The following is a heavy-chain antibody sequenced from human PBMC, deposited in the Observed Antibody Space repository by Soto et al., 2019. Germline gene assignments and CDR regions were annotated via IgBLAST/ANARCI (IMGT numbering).Heavy chain of an antibody. CDR1: GFTFSDYY. CDR2: ISSSGSTI. Sequence: GGSLRLSCAASGFTFSDYYMSWIRQAPGKGLEWVSYISSSGSTIYYADSVKGRFTISRDNAKNSLYLQMNSLRAEDTAVYYCAREGIVVVPAAQHKSSGWYEGSFDYWGQGTLVTVSS. V-gene: IGHV3-11*01. D-gene: IGHD2-2*01. J-gene: IGHJ4*02. CDR3: AREGIVVVPAAQHKSSGWYEGSFDY.